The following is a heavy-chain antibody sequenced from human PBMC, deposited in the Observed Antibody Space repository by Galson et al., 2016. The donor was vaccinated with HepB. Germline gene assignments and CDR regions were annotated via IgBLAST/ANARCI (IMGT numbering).Heavy chain of an antibody. D-gene: IGHD1-1*01. Sequence: SLRLSCAASGFTLSTYAMTWVRQAPGRGLDWVSAITSGGSTHYAESVKGRFTISRDNSKNTLYLQMNSLRAEDTAVYYCARQAFTNWNPFDYWGQGTLVTVSS. J-gene: IGHJ4*02. CDR2: ITSGGST. V-gene: IGHV3-23*01. CDR1: GFTLSTYA. CDR3: ARQAFTNWNPFDY.